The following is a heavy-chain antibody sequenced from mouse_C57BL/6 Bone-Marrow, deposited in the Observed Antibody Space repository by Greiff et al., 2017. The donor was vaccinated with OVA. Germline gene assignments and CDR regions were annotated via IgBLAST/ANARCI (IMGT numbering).Heavy chain of an antibody. CDR2: IDPSDSYT. J-gene: IGHJ3*01. D-gene: IGHD4-1*01. Sequence: QVQLQQPGAELVKPGASVKLSCKASGYTFTSYWMQWVKQRPGQGLEWIGEIDPSDSYTNYNQKFKGKATLTVDTSSSTAYMQLSSLTSEDSAVHYLARALGWFAYWGQGTLVTVSA. CDR3: ARALGWFAY. V-gene: IGHV1-50*01. CDR1: GYTFTSYW.